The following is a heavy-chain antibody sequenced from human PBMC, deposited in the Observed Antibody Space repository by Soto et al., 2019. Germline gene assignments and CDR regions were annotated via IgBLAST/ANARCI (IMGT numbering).Heavy chain of an antibody. V-gene: IGHV4-39*01. CDR1: GGSISSSSYY. CDR3: ARHLALPDFDY. CDR2: IYYSGST. D-gene: IGHD3-16*01. J-gene: IGHJ4*02. Sequence: SETLSLTCTVSGGSISSSSYYWGWIRQPPGKGLEWIGSIYYSGSTYYNPSLKSRVTISVDTSKNQFSLKLSSVTAADTAVYYCARHLALPDFDYWGQGTLVTVSS.